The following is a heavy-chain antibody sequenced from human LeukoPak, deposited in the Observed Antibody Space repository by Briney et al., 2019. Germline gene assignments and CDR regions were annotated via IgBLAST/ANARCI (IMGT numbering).Heavy chain of an antibody. CDR2: IYSGGST. CDR1: GFTVSSNY. Sequence: GGSLRLSCAASGFTVSSNYMSWVRQAPGKGLEWVSVIYSGGSTYYADSVKGRFTISRDNSKNTLYLQMNSLRAEDTAVYYCARDRRGGYYGSGSYYNEQYYFDYWGQGTLVTVSS. D-gene: IGHD3-10*01. V-gene: IGHV3-66*01. CDR3: ARDRRGGYYGSGSYYNEQYYFDY. J-gene: IGHJ4*02.